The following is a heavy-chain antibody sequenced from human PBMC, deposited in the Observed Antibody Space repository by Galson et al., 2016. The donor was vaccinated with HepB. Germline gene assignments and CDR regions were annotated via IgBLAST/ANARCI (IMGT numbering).Heavy chain of an antibody. D-gene: IGHD1-1*01. Sequence: SVKVSCKASGYTFTSYAMHWVRQAPGQKLEWMGWINAGNGNTKYSQKFQDRVTITRDTSASTAYMELSSLRSEDTSVYYCAVKVRTRFDPWGQGTLVTVSS. V-gene: IGHV1-3*01. CDR3: AVKVRTRFDP. CDR2: INAGNGNT. CDR1: GYTFTSYA. J-gene: IGHJ5*02.